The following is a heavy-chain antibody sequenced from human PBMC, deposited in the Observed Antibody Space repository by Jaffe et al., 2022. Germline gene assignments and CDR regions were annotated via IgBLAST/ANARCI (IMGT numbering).Heavy chain of an antibody. CDR3: ARRIVGGTYRRDDAFDI. D-gene: IGHD1-26*01. CDR2: IYSGGSGGST. CDR1: GFTVSSNY. V-gene: IGHV3-66*02. Sequence: EVQLVESGGGLVQPGGSLRLSCAASGFTVSSNYMSWVRQAPGKGLEWVSVIYSGGSGGSTYYADSVKGRFTISRDNSKNTVYIQMNSLRAEDTAMYYCARRIVGGTYRRDDAFDIWGQGTMVTVSS. J-gene: IGHJ3*02.